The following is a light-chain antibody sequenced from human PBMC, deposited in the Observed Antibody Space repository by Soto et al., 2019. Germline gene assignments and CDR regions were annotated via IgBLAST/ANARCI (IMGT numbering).Light chain of an antibody. CDR1: QSLTSSY. V-gene: IGKV3-20*01. J-gene: IGKJ3*01. CDR3: LQDYNSPFT. Sequence: EIVLTQSPGTLSLSPGERASLSCRASQSLTSSYLAWYQQKPGQAPRLLIYGASSRATGIPDRFSGSGSGTDFTLTISRLEPEDFATYYCLQDYNSPFTFGPGTKVDIK. CDR2: GAS.